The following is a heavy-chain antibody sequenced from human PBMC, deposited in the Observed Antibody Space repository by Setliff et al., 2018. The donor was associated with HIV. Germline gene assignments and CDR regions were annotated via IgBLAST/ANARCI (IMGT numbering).Heavy chain of an antibody. D-gene: IGHD3-10*01. J-gene: IGHJ4*02. CDR3: VRQGLTMNRGVPAPILYYFDY. Sequence: PSETLSLTCTVSGGSLTSGHYYWGWIRQPPGKGLEWIGNILGGRNTYYNPSLKSPVIISVDTSRNPFSLNLNSVTATDTAVYSCVRQGLTMNRGVPAPILYYFDYWGQGILVTVSS. CDR1: GGSLTSGHYY. CDR2: ILGGRNT. V-gene: IGHV4-39*01.